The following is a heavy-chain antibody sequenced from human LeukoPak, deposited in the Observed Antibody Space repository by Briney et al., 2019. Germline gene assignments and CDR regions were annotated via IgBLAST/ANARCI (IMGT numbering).Heavy chain of an antibody. CDR3: ARHRSGWLQSSFDY. CDR2: IYYSGSN. J-gene: IGHJ4*02. CDR1: GDSISSSSSY. Sequence: PSETLSLTCTVSGDSISSSSSYWGWIRQPPGKGLEWIGSIYYSGSNFDSPALKSRVTISVDTSKNQFSLKLSSVTAADTAVYYCARHRSGWLQSSFDYWGQGTLVTVSS. D-gene: IGHD5-24*01. V-gene: IGHV4-39*01.